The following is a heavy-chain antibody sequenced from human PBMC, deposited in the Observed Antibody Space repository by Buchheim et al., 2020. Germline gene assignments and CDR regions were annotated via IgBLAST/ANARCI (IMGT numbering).Heavy chain of an antibody. CDR2: ITASGSST. J-gene: IGHJ4*02. V-gene: IGHV3-23*01. D-gene: IGHD3-10*01. CDR1: GFTFSTYG. Sequence: EVLLLESGGDLVQPGGSLRLSCAVSGFTFSTYGMSWVRQAPGKGLEWLSGITASGSSTYYADSVKGRFTISRDNSMNTLYLQMRSLRVKDTAVYYCAAFSSSGLWGQGTL. CDR3: AAFSSSGL.